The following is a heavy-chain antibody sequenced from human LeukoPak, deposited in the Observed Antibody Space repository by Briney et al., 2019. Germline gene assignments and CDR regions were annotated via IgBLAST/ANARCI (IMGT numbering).Heavy chain of an antibody. CDR2: IHPGDSDT. D-gene: IGHD2-15*01. CDR1: GYTFTSYW. J-gene: IGHJ4*02. V-gene: IGHV5-51*01. Sequence: GESLKISCKGSGYTFTSYWIGWVRQMPGKGLEWMGIIHPGDSDTRYSPSFQGQVTISVDKSISTAYLQWSSLKASDTAMYYCARRVGYCSGSSCEYFDYWGQGTLVTVSS. CDR3: ARRVGYCSGSSCEYFDY.